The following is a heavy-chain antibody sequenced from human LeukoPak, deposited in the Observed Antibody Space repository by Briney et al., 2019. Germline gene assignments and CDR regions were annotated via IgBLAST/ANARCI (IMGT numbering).Heavy chain of an antibody. D-gene: IGHD2-15*01. V-gene: IGHV4-4*07. CDR2: IYSSGIT. Sequence: SETLSLTCTVSGGSISVYYTSWVCDTAEEGVECLGFIYSSGITDYNPSHKSRVTLSVDKSKNQFSLKLSSVTAADTAVYYYARDCSGNSCLSHWGQGTLVTVSS. J-gene: IGHJ4*02. CDR1: GGSISVYY. CDR3: ARDCSGNSCLSH.